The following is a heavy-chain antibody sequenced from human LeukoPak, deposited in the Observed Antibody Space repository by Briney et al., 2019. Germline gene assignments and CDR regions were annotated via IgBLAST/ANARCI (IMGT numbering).Heavy chain of an antibody. CDR3: AKTNDFWSGYSFDY. CDR1: GYTFTSYG. D-gene: IGHD3-3*01. V-gene: IGHV1-18*01. Sequence: ASVKVSCKASGYTFTSYGTSWVRQAPGQGLEWMGWISAYNGNTNYAQKLQGRVTMTTDTSTSTAYMELRSLRSDDTAVYYCAKTNDFWSGYSFDYWGQGTLVTVSS. J-gene: IGHJ4*02. CDR2: ISAYNGNT.